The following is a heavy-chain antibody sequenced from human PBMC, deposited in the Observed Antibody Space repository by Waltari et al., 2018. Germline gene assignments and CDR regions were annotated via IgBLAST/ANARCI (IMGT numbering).Heavy chain of an antibody. CDR3: TRGSGWYHY. CDR2: MKQDGSET. D-gene: IGHD6-19*01. J-gene: IGHJ4*02. Sequence: EVQLVESGGSVVQPGGSLRPSCAASGFTFRRFSMSWVRQAPGKGLEWVATMKQDGSETNYVDSVKGRFTISRDDANNSLYLQMNSLRAEDTALYYCTRGSGWYHYWGQGTLVTVSS. V-gene: IGHV3-7*04. CDR1: GFTFRRFS.